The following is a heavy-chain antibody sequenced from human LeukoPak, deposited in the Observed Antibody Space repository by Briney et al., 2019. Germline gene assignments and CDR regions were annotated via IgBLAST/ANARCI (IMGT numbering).Heavy chain of an antibody. Sequence: PGGSLRLSCAASGFTFSSYSMNWVRQAPGKGLEWVSSISSSSSYIYYADSVKGRFTISRDNAKDSLYLRMNSLRAEDTAVYYCARDDYVWGSYRPPIDYWGQGTLVTVSS. CDR3: ARDDYVWGSYRPPIDY. J-gene: IGHJ4*02. CDR2: ISSSSSYI. V-gene: IGHV3-21*01. CDR1: GFTFSSYS. D-gene: IGHD3-16*02.